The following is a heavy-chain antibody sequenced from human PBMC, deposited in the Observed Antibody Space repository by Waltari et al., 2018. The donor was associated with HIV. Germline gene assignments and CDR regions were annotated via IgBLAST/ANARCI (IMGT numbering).Heavy chain of an antibody. J-gene: IGHJ1*01. CDR1: GGSFDGCY. CDR3: ARGDYYYYDSSGLDS. V-gene: IGHV4-34*02. Sequence: VHLQQWAAGLPKSPEPLSLTCAVYGGSFDGCYWTWIRQSPGRGLEWIGEVNDSGDTNYNSSLKSRATMSVNTFKNQFSLKLMSVTAADTATYYCARGDYYYYDSSGLDSWGQGTPVTVSS. CDR2: VNDSGDT. D-gene: IGHD3-22*01.